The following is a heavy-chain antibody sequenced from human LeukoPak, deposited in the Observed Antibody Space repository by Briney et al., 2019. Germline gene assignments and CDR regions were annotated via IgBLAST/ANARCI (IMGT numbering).Heavy chain of an antibody. CDR1: GGSISSSSYY. D-gene: IGHD3-10*01. V-gene: IGHV4-39*07. CDR2: IYYSGST. J-gene: IGHJ3*02. Sequence: SETLSLTCTVSGGSISSSSYYWGWIRQPPGKGLEWIGSIYYSGSTYYNPSLKSRVTISVDTSKNQFSLKLSSVTAADTAVYYCARSQGRGWFFDIWGQGTMVTVSS. CDR3: ARSQGRGWFFDI.